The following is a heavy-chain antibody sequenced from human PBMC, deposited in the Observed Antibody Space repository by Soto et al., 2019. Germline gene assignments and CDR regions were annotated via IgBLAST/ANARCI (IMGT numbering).Heavy chain of an antibody. V-gene: IGHV5-51*01. Sequence: PGESLKISCKVSGYTFSTYWIAWVRQMPGKGLGWMGIIYPGDSDTKYSPAFQGQVTISADKSINTAYLQRTSLEASDTAMYYCARKFAPEFFDSWGQGTLVTVSS. D-gene: IGHD3-10*01. CDR3: ARKFAPEFFDS. CDR1: GYTFSTYW. CDR2: IYPGDSDT. J-gene: IGHJ4*02.